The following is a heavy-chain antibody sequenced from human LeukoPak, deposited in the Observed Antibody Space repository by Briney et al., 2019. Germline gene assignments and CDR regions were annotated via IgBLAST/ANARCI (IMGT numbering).Heavy chain of an antibody. CDR1: GFTFSTYW. J-gene: IGHJ4*02. Sequence: PGGSLRLSCAASGFTFSTYWMSWVRQAPGKGLEWVANIKQDGSEEYYVDSVKGRFTISRDNVNNSLYLQMNSLRAEDTAVYYCARGAGCSSTSCYTGNFDYWGQGTLVTVSS. D-gene: IGHD2-2*02. CDR3: ARGAGCSSTSCYTGNFDY. V-gene: IGHV3-7*01. CDR2: IKQDGSEE.